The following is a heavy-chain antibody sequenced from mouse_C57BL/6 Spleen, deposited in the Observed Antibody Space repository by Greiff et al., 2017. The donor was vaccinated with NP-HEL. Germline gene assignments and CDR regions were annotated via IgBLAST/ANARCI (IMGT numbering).Heavy chain of an antibody. Sequence: VQLQQPGAELVKPGASVKMSCKASGYTFTSYWITWVKQRPGQGLEWIGDIYPGSGSTNYNEKFKSKATLNVDTSSSTAYMQLSSLTSEDSAVYYCARENYYGSRAWFAYWGQGTLVTVSA. CDR2: IYPGSGST. V-gene: IGHV1-55*01. CDR1: GYTFTSYW. D-gene: IGHD1-1*01. CDR3: ARENYYGSRAWFAY. J-gene: IGHJ3*01.